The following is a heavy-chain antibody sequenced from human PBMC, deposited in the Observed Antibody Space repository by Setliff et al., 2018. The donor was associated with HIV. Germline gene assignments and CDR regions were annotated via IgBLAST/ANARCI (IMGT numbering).Heavy chain of an antibody. Sequence: SETLSLTCTVSGGSLSRTSYYWGWIRQPPGKGLEWLGTIYFTGSAYYNPSLKSRVTISVDTSKNQFSLKLSSVTAADTAVSYCARRRDGSSWYRGEFDYWGQGTLVTVSS. J-gene: IGHJ4*02. CDR2: IYFTGSA. CDR3: ARRRDGSSWYRGEFDY. D-gene: IGHD6-13*01. V-gene: IGHV4-39*01. CDR1: GGSLSRTSYY.